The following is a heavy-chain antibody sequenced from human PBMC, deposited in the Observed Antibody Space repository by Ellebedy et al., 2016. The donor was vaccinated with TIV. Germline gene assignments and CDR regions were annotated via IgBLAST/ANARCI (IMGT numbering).Heavy chain of an antibody. D-gene: IGHD3-9*01. Sequence: GGSLRLXCAASGFSFDKYAMHWVRQPPGKGPEWVSSISWDSGAIGHADSVKGRFSISRDNAKNSLYLQMDGLRTDDAALYFCVKDRHFDWISVDDNALDFWGQGTMVTVSS. V-gene: IGHV3-9*01. CDR3: VKDRHFDWISVDDNALDF. CDR1: GFSFDKYA. J-gene: IGHJ3*01. CDR2: ISWDSGAI.